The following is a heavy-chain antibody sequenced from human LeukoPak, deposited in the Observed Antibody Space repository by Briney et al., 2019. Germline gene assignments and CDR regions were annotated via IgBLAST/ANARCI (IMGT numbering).Heavy chain of an antibody. CDR1: GGSISSSSYY. J-gene: IGHJ4*02. CDR2: IYYSGST. V-gene: IGHV4-39*07. Sequence: PSETLSLTCTVSGGSISSSSYYWGWIRQPPGKGLEWIGSIYYSGSTNYNPSLKSRVTISVDTSKNQFSLKLSSVTAADTAVYYCARASSGWNKDFDYWGQGTLVTVSS. D-gene: IGHD6-19*01. CDR3: ARASSGWNKDFDY.